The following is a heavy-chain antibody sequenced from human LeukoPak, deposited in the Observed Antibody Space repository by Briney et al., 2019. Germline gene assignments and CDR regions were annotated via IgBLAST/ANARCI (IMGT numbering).Heavy chain of an antibody. V-gene: IGHV3-11*01. J-gene: IGHJ4*02. Sequence: GGSLRLSCAASGFTFSDYYMSWIRQAPGKGLEWVSYISSSGSTIYYADSVKGRFTISRDNPKNSLYLQMNSLRAEDTAVYYCARHVATAGQWELDYFDYWGQGTLVTVSS. CDR1: GFTFSDYY. CDR2: ISSSGSTI. D-gene: IGHD5-12*01. CDR3: ARHVATAGQWELDYFDY.